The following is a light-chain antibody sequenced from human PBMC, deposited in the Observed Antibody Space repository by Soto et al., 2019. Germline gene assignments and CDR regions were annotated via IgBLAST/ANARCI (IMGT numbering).Light chain of an antibody. Sequence: DIVMTQSHDSLSVSLGERATINFKSIPNLVYGSNNDSYLAWYQQRRGHRPKQLFYWASTRESGVPDRFSGSGSGTDFSLTISNLQAEDVAIYYCQQYYNTPLTFGGGTKVDIK. CDR2: WAS. CDR3: QQYYNTPLT. V-gene: IGKV4-1*01. J-gene: IGKJ4*01. CDR1: PNLVYGSNNDSY.